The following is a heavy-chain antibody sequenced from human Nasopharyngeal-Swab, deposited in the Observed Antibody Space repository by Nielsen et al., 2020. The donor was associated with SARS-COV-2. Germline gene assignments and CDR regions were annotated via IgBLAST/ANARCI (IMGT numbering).Heavy chain of an antibody. CDR2: ITGDGIIT. CDR1: GFTFDDYA. Sequence: GSLRLSCAASGFTFDDYAMHWVRQAPGKGLEWVSLITGDGIITYYADSVKGRFTISRDNSKNSLYLQMNSLTTEDAALYYCAKGGWELLNWFDPWGQGTLVTVSS. D-gene: IGHD1-26*01. V-gene: IGHV3-43*02. CDR3: AKGGWELLNWFDP. J-gene: IGHJ5*02.